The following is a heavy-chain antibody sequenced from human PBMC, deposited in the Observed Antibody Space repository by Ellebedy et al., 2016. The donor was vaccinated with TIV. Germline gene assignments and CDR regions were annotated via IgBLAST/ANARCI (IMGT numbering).Heavy chain of an antibody. V-gene: IGHV7-4-1*02. CDR3: ARDSRYNWNDWDFYHMDV. Sequence: ASVKVSCKASGYTFTGYPINWVRQAPGQGLEWLGWINMNTGNPTYAQGFIGRFVFSLDTSVSTAYLQISSLKAEDTAVYYCARDSRYNWNDWDFYHMDVWGKGTTVTVSS. D-gene: IGHD1-1*01. CDR2: INMNTGNP. CDR1: GYTFTGYP. J-gene: IGHJ6*03.